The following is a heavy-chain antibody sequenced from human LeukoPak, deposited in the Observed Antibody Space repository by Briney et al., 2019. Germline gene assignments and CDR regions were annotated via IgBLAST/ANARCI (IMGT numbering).Heavy chain of an antibody. Sequence: SETLSLTCTVSGDSISSGAYCWSWIRQHPEKGLEWIGYMYNSGRTYYNPSLESRVTISVNTSKNQFSLRLSSVTAADTAVYYCARVASGNYRFDPWGQGTLVTVPS. J-gene: IGHJ5*02. CDR2: MYNSGRT. CDR3: ARVASGNYRFDP. D-gene: IGHD1-26*01. V-gene: IGHV4-31*03. CDR1: GDSISSGAYC.